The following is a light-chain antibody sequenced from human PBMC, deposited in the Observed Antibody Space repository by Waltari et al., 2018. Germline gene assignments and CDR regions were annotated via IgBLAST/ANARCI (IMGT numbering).Light chain of an antibody. J-gene: IGKJ5*01. V-gene: IGKV1-12*01. CDR2: AAS. CDR3: QQANSFPRT. CDR1: QAISSW. Sequence: DIPMTQSPSSVSASVGDRVTITCRASQAISSWLAWYQQKPANAPNLLIYAASSLQSGVPSRFSGSGSGTHFTLTISSLQPEDFATYYCQQANSFPRTFGQGTRLEMK.